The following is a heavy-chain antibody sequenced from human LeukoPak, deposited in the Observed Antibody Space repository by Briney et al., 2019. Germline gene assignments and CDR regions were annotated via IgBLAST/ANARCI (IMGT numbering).Heavy chain of an antibody. CDR1: GVSFSDYY. V-gene: IGHV4-39*01. D-gene: IGHD6-19*01. CDR2: IYYSGST. Sequence: SETLSLTCAVYGVSFSDYYWSWIRQPPGKGLEWIGSIYYSGSTYYNPSLKSRVTISVDTSKNQFSLKLRSVSAADTAVYYCARPRTRLAWFDPWGQGTLVTVSS. CDR3: ARPRTRLAWFDP. J-gene: IGHJ5*02.